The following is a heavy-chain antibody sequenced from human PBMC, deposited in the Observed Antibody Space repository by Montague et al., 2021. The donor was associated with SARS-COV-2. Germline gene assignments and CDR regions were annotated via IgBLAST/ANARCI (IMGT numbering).Heavy chain of an antibody. D-gene: IGHD3-22*01. CDR3: ARGGGYYNYGLDV. Sequence: SETLSLTCTVSGGSISNYYWSCIRHPPARGLEWIGYIYYSGSTDCSPSLKSRVTISLDTSKNQFSLKVTSVTAADTAVYYCARGGGYYNYGLDVWGPGTTVTVSS. CDR1: GGSISNYY. V-gene: IGHV4-59*01. CDR2: IYYSGST. J-gene: IGHJ6*02.